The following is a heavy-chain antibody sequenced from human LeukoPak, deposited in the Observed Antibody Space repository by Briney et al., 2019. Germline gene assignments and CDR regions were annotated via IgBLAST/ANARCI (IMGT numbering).Heavy chain of an antibody. J-gene: IGHJ4*02. Sequence: SETLSLTCTVSGASISSSSYYWGWLRQPPGKGLEWIGNIYYSGTTYYNPSLKSRVTISVDTSKNQFSLKLTSVTAADTAVYYCAVYDSSAYYSGYWGQGTLVTVSS. CDR1: GASISSSSYY. D-gene: IGHD3-22*01. CDR2: IYYSGTT. CDR3: AVYDSSAYYSGY. V-gene: IGHV4-39*01.